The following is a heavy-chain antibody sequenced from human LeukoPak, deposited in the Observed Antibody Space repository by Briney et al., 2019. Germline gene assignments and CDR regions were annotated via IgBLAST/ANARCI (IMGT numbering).Heavy chain of an antibody. Sequence: ASVKVSCKASGYTFTDYYIHWVRQAPGQGLEWMGCINPNTGGTIYAQKFQGGVTMTRDTSISTAYMDLSGLKSDDTAVYYCARAAIVATILSWGQGTLVTVSS. CDR3: ARAAIVATILS. D-gene: IGHD5-12*01. V-gene: IGHV1-2*02. CDR2: INPNTGGT. J-gene: IGHJ4*02. CDR1: GYTFTDYY.